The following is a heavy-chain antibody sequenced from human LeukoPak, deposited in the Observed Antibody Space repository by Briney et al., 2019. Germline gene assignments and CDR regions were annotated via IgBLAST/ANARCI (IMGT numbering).Heavy chain of an antibody. CDR3: TRGRVTMVRGVIIHFDY. CDR1: GFTFGDYA. V-gene: IGHV3-49*04. Sequence: PGGSLRLSCTASGFTFGDYAMSWVRQAPGKGLEWVGFIRSKAYGGTTEYAASVKGRFTISRDDSKSIAYLQMNSPKTEDTAVYYCTRGRVTMVRGVIIHFDYWGQGTLVTVSS. D-gene: IGHD3-10*01. CDR2: IRSKAYGGTT. J-gene: IGHJ4*02.